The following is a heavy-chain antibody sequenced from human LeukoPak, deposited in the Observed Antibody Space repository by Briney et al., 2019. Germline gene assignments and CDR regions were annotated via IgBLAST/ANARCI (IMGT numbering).Heavy chain of an antibody. D-gene: IGHD6-13*01. J-gene: IGHJ3*02. CDR2: ISWNSGSI. V-gene: IGHV3-9*01. CDR1: GFTFDDYA. CDR3: AADRGYSSSWHRIFDAFDI. Sequence: PGRSLRLSCAASGFTFDDYAMHWVRQAPGKGLEWVSGISWNSGSIGYADSVKGRFTISRDNSKNTLYLQMNSLRSEDTAVYYCAADRGYSSSWHRIFDAFDIWGQGTMVTVSS.